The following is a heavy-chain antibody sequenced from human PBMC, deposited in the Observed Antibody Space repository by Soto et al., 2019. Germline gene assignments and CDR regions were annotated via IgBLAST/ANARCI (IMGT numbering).Heavy chain of an antibody. CDR3: ARRGSGSYYDY. CDR2: ISGSGDST. V-gene: IGHV3-23*01. Sequence: EVRLLESGGGLVQPGGSLRLSCAASGFTFSNYAMNWVRQAPVKGLEWVSVISGSGDSTYHADSVKGRFTISRDNSKNTLYLQMNSLRAEDTAVYYCARRGSGSYYDYWGQGTLVTVSS. J-gene: IGHJ4*02. D-gene: IGHD1-26*01. CDR1: GFTFSNYA.